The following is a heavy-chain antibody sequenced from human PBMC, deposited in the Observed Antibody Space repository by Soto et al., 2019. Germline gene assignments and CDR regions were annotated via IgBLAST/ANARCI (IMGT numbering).Heavy chain of an antibody. Sequence: GESLKISCRGSGFTFTNYWIAWVRQMPEKGLEWMGVIYPGDSETSYSPSFQGRVTISADKSINTAYLQWSSLKASDTAMYYCVKHEGYCSSTTCSNFDYWGQGTLVTVSS. CDR3: VKHEGYCSSTTCSNFDY. CDR1: GFTFTNYW. J-gene: IGHJ4*02. V-gene: IGHV5-51*01. CDR2: IYPGDSET. D-gene: IGHD2-2*01.